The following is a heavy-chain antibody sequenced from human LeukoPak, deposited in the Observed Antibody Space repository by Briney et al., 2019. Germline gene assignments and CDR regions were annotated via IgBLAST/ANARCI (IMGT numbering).Heavy chain of an antibody. CDR3: ARDRTDGTSSPFDY. V-gene: IGHV4-39*07. J-gene: IGHJ4*02. CDR2: IYYSGST. D-gene: IGHD5-24*01. CDR1: GGSISSSSYY. Sequence: SETLSLTCTVSGGSISSSSYYWGWIRQPPGKGLEWIGSIYYSGSTYYNPSLKSRVTISVDTSKNQFSLKLSSVTAADTAVYYCARDRTDGTSSPFDYWGQGTLVTVSS.